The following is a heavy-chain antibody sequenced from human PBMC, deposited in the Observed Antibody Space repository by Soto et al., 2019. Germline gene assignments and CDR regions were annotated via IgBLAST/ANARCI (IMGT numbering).Heavy chain of an antibody. CDR2: IYYRGTT. V-gene: IGHV4-59*08. CDR3: ARLRGPGEISPYFDS. Sequence: QVQLQESGPGLVKPSETLSLTCTVSGGSISTYYWSWIRQPPGRGLEWIGYIYYRGTTNYNPSLKSRVTISVDTSKNQFALQLSTVTAADTAVYYCARLRGPGEISPYFDSWGQGTLVTVSS. CDR1: GGSISTYY. J-gene: IGHJ4*02. D-gene: IGHD3-16*02.